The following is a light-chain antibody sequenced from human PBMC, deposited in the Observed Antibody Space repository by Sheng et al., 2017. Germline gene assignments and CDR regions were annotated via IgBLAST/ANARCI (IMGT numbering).Light chain of an antibody. CDR1: PVDVGGYNY. J-gene: IGLJ2*01. CDR2: DVS. CDR3: NSYTSRNSVL. Sequence: QSALTQPASVSGSPGRVDHHLLRLEPPVDVGGYNYVSWYQHHPGKAPKLMIYDVSYRPXGVSYRFSGSKSGNTASLTISGLQAEDEGDYYCNSYTSRNSVLFGGGTKLTVL. V-gene: IGLV2-14*03.